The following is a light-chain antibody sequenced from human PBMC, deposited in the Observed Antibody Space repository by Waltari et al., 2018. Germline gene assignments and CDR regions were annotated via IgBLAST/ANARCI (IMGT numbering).Light chain of an antibody. CDR1: ILTEKY. Sequence: SYELTQPSSVSVSPGQTPKITRSGDILTEKYARWFQQKPGQAPVMLSYRDSERPSGVPERFSGSSSGPTVTLTISGAQDEDEADYYCYSASDDNLIFGGGTKLTVL. CDR3: YSASDDNLI. CDR2: RDS. J-gene: IGLJ2*01. V-gene: IGLV3-27*01.